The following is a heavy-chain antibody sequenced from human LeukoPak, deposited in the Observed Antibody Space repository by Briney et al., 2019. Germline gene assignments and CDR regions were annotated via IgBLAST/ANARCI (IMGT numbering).Heavy chain of an antibody. Sequence: SVKVSCKASGGTFSSYAITWVRQAPGQGLEWMGGIIPIFGTANYAQKFQGRVTINVDESTSTAYMELSSLRSEDTAVYYCARGAVVTARYYFDFWGQGTLVSVSS. CDR2: IIPIFGTA. CDR3: ARGAVVTARYYFDF. J-gene: IGHJ4*02. D-gene: IGHD5-18*01. V-gene: IGHV1-69*13. CDR1: GGTFSSYA.